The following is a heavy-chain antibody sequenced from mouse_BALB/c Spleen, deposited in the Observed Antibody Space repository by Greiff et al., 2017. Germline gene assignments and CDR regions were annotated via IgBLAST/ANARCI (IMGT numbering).Heavy chain of an antibody. CDR1: GYSITSDYA. V-gene: IGHV3-2*02. J-gene: IGHJ4*01. CDR3: ASSLLRLHYAMDY. CDR2: ISYSGST. D-gene: IGHD1-2*01. Sequence: EVQLQQSGPGLVKPSQSLSLTCTVTGYSITSDYAWNWIRQFPGNKLEWMGYISYSGSTSYNPSLKSRISITRDTSKNQFFLQLNSVTTEDTATYYCASSLLRLHYAMDYWGQGTAVTVSS.